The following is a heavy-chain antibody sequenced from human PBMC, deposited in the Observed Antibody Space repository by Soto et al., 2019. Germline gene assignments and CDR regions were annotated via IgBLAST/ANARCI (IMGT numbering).Heavy chain of an antibody. J-gene: IGHJ6*03. Sequence: QVQLVQSGAEARKPGASVTVSCRSSGDSFNDYYIHWVRQAPGQGFEWMGWINPNGGVTKYAQKSQGWVSMTRDTSIRTVYMQLSRLRSDDTAVYYCARESGGATATLDYYYFYMDVWGTGTTVTVSS. CDR1: GDSFNDYY. V-gene: IGHV1-2*04. CDR3: ARESGGATATLDYYYFYMDV. D-gene: IGHD5-12*01. CDR2: INPNGGVT.